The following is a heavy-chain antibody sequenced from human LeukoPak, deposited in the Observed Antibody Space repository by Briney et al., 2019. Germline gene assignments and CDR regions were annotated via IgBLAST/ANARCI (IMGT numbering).Heavy chain of an antibody. CDR3: AEARVRRTVTSNWFAP. CDR2: ISGSVGST. J-gene: IGHJ5*02. D-gene: IGHD4-17*01. V-gene: IGHV3-23*01. CDR1: GLTFSSDA. Sequence: VGSLRLSCAASGLTFSSDAMSWGRQAPGEGLGWGSAISGSVGSTYYADSVKGRFTISRDNSKNTLYLQMNSLRAEDTAVYYCAEARVRRTVTSNWFAPWGQGTLVTVSS.